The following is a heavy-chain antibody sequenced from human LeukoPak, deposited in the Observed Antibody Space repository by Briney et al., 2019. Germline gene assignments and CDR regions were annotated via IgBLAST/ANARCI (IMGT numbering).Heavy chain of an antibody. Sequence: ASVKVSCKASGYTFTGYYMHWLRQAPGQGLEWMGWINLNNGGTRYAQNLQGRVTLTRDTSISTAYMELSRLRSDDTAMYYCAKDSMLGSPEYYLDYWGQGTLSWSPQ. J-gene: IGHJ4*02. D-gene: IGHD1-26*01. CDR1: GYTFTGYY. CDR2: INLNNGGT. V-gene: IGHV1-2*02. CDR3: AKDSMLGSPEYYLDY.